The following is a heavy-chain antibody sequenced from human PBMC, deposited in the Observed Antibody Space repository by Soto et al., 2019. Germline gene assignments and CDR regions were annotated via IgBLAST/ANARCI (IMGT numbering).Heavy chain of an antibody. CDR2: IAVGSGYT. J-gene: IGHJ4*02. D-gene: IGHD2-8*01. Sequence: QMPLEQSGPEVKKPGTSVKVSCKASGFTFTSSAFQWVRQARGQRLEWIGWIAVGSGYTNYAQRFQDRVTLTRDMSTATTYMELSRLTSEDTAIDYCAADATAWQQMVPSDYWGQGTLVTVSS. CDR1: GFTFTSSA. CDR3: AADATAWQQMVPSDY. V-gene: IGHV1-58*01.